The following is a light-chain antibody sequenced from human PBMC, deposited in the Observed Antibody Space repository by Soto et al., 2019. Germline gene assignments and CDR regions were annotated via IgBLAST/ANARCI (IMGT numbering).Light chain of an antibody. CDR2: VAS. CDR1: QNIGRF. CDR3: QQTYNTPWT. V-gene: IGKV1-39*01. Sequence: DIQMTQSPSSLSASVGDRVTITCRASQNIGRFLNWHQQKPGKAPNVLINVASTLRSGVPSRFSGSGSGTDFNLTINSLQPEDFATYYCQQTYNTPWTFGQGTKVEIE. J-gene: IGKJ1*01.